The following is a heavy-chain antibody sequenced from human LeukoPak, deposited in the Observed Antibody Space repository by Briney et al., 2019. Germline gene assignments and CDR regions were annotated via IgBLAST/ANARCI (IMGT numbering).Heavy chain of an antibody. V-gene: IGHV3-7*01. CDR3: ARESDDFWSGYYNGPFDY. Sequence: GGSLRLSCVVSGFTFSNYWMTWVRQAPGKGLEWVANIKKDGSEKHYVDSVKGRFTISRDNLKNTLYLQMNSLRAEDTAVYYCARESDDFWSGYYNGPFDYWGQGTLVTVSS. J-gene: IGHJ4*02. CDR1: GFTFSNYW. CDR2: IKKDGSEK. D-gene: IGHD3-3*01.